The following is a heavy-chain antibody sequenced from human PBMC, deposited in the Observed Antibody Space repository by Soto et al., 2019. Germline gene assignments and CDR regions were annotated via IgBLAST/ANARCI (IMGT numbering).Heavy chain of an antibody. CDR2: IYYTGST. J-gene: IGHJ4*02. CDR3: ARVRSDSPDFFDF. CDR1: GGSISSDDHY. D-gene: IGHD2-15*01. V-gene: IGHV4-30-4*01. Sequence: QVQLQESGPGLVKPSQTLSLTCTVSGGSISSDDHYWTWIRQPPGKGLEWIGYIYYTGSTNYNPYLRRRVTISVDTSKSQFYLKVNSVTAEDTAVYYCARVRSDSPDFFDFWGQGTLVTVAS.